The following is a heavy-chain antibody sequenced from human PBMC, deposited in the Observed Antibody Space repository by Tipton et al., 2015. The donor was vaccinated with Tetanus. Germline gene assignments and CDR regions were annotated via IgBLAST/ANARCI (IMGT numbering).Heavy chain of an antibody. Sequence: SLRLSCAASGFTFSSSCMHWVRQGPGKGLVWVSRINSDGSSTTYADSVKGRFTISRDNAKNTLYLQMNSLRVEDTAVYFCARGAFGSNSSNDYWGQGTLVTVSS. V-gene: IGHV3-74*01. CDR3: ARGAFGSNSSNDY. J-gene: IGHJ4*02. CDR1: GFTFSSSC. D-gene: IGHD2-2*01. CDR2: INSDGSST.